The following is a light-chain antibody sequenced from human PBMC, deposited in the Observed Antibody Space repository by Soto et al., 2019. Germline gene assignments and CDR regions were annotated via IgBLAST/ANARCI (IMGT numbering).Light chain of an antibody. Sequence: QSALTQPPSASGSPGQSVTISCTGTSSDAGGYNYVSWYQQHPGKAPKLMIYEVSKRPSGVPDRFSGSKSGNTASLTVSGLQAEDEADYYCSSYTGSSSLVFGGGTKVTVL. V-gene: IGLV2-8*01. CDR3: SSYTGSSSLV. CDR2: EVS. J-gene: IGLJ3*02. CDR1: SSDAGGYNY.